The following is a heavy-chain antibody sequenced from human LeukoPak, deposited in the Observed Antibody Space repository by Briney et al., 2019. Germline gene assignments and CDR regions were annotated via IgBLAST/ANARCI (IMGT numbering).Heavy chain of an antibody. CDR2: INHSGST. J-gene: IGHJ3*02. D-gene: IGHD3-22*01. CDR1: GGSFSGYY. CDR3: ARHDYYDSSGYYSDAFDI. V-gene: IGHV4-34*01. Sequence: KPSETLSLTCAVYGGSFSGYYWSWIRQPPGKGLEWIGEINHSGSTNYNPSLKSRITISVDTSKNQFSLKLSSVTAADTAVYYCARHDYYDSSGYYSDAFDIWGQGTMVTVSS.